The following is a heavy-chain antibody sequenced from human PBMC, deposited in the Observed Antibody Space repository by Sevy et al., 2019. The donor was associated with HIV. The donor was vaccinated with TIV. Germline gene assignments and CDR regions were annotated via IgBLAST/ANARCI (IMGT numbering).Heavy chain of an antibody. D-gene: IGHD1-1*01. J-gene: IGHJ4*02. CDR3: ATASGTY. Sequence: GGSLRLSCAASEDSEFTFSKAWMTWVRQAPGKGPGWVGRIKSKSDAGTTDYAAPVKGSSTMSRDDSKYTLYLQMNSLKSEDTAMYYCATASGTYWGQGTLVTVSS. CDR2: IKSKSDAGTT. CDR1: EDSEFTFSKAW. V-gene: IGHV3-15*01.